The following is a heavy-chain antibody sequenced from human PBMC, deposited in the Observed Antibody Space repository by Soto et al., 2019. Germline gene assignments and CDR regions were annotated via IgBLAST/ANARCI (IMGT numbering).Heavy chain of an antibody. CDR1: GFTFSDYY. Sequence: GGSLRLSCAASGFTFSDYYMSWIRQAPGKGLEWVSFISSSCSTIYYADSVKGRFTISRDNAKNSLFLQMNSLRAEDTAVYYCARTKRYYYYYMDVWGKGTTVTVSS. CDR2: ISSSCSTI. V-gene: IGHV3-11*01. CDR3: ARTKRYYYYYMDV. J-gene: IGHJ6*03.